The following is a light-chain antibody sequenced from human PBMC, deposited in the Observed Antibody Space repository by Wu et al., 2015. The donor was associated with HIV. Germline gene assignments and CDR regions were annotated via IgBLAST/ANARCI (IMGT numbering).Light chain of an antibody. CDR1: HDIKNY. J-gene: IGKJ2*01. CDR2: DSS. CDR3: QQYDGDSYHLYT. V-gene: IGKV1-33*01. Sequence: DIQMTQSPSSLSASVGDRVSITCQASHDIKNYLNWYQQKPGKAPKLLIFDSSNLEAGVSSRFSGSGFGTHFTFTISSLQPEDIATYYCQQYDGDSYHLYTFGQGTKLXIK.